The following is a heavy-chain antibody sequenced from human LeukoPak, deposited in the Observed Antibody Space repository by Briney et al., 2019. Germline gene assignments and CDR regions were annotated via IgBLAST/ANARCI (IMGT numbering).Heavy chain of an antibody. D-gene: IGHD5-18*01. CDR1: GYTFTGYY. CDR2: INPNSGGT. J-gene: IGHJ4*02. Sequence: ASVKVSCKASGYTFTGYYMHWVRQAPGQGLEWMGWINPNSGGTNYAQKFQGRVTMTRDTSISTAYMELSRLRSDDTAVYYCARCGYRYGKTASFDYWGQGTLVTVSS. CDR3: ARCGYRYGKTASFDY. V-gene: IGHV1-2*02.